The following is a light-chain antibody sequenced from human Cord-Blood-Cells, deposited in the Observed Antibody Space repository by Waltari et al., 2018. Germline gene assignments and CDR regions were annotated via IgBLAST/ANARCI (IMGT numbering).Light chain of an antibody. CDR1: SSDVGGYNY. Sequence: QSALTQPASVSGSPEQSITISCTGTSSDVGGYNYVPWYQQHPGKAPKLMIYEVSNRPSGVSNRFSGSKSGNTASLTISGLQAEDEADYYCSSYTSSSTYVFGTGTKVTVL. V-gene: IGLV2-14*01. J-gene: IGLJ1*01. CDR2: EVS. CDR3: SSYTSSSTYV.